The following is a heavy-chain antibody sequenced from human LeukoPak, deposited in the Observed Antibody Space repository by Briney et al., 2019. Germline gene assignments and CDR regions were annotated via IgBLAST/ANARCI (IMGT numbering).Heavy chain of an antibody. D-gene: IGHD2-2*01. J-gene: IGHJ4*02. CDR3: ARGGPAANFDY. CDR2: IIPIFGTA. V-gene: IGHV1-69*13. Sequence: GASVKVSCKASGYTFTSYAMHWVRQAPGQGLEWMGGIIPIFGTANYAQKFQGRVTITADESTSTAYMELSSLRSEDTAVYYCARGGPAANFDYWGQGTLVTVSS. CDR1: GYTFTSYA.